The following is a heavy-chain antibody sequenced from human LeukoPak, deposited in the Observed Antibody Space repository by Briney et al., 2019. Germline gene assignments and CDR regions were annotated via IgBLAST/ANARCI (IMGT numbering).Heavy chain of an antibody. CDR3: ASSGNYYFTLDY. V-gene: IGHV4-59*08. J-gene: IGHJ4*02. D-gene: IGHD3-10*01. CDR2: IHYSGIT. Sequence: SETLSLTCSVSGGPISNYYRSWIRQPPGKGLEWIGYIHYSGITKYNPSVKSRVTISLDTSKNQFSLKLSSVTAADTAVYYCASSGNYYFTLDYWGQGTLVTVSS. CDR1: GGPISNYY.